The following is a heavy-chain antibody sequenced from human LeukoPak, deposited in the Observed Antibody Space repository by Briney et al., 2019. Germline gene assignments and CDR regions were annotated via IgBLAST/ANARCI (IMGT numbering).Heavy chain of an antibody. D-gene: IGHD2-21*02. Sequence: GRSLRLSCAASGFTFSSYAMHWVRQAPGKGLEWVAVISYDGSNKYYADSVKGRFTISRDNSKNTLYLQMNSLRAEDTAVYYCSRARGGDSLFDYWGQGTLVTVSS. V-gene: IGHV3-30-3*01. CDR2: ISYDGSNK. J-gene: IGHJ4*02. CDR3: SRARGGDSLFDY. CDR1: GFTFSSYA.